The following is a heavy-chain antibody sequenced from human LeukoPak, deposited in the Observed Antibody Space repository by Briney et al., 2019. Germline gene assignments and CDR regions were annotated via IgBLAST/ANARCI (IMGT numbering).Heavy chain of an antibody. CDR1: GYTFTSYG. V-gene: IGHV1-18*01. CDR3: ARDLSSGWFVSGYNWFDP. Sequence: ASVKVSCKASGYTFTSYGISWVRQAPGQGLEWMGWISAYNGNTNYAQKLQGRVTMTTDTSTSTAYMELRSLRSDDTAVYYCARDLSSGWFVSGYNWFDPWGQGTLVTVSS. CDR2: ISAYNGNT. D-gene: IGHD6-19*01. J-gene: IGHJ5*02.